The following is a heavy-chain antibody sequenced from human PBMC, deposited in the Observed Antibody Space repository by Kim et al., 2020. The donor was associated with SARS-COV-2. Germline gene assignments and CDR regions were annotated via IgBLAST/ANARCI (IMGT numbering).Heavy chain of an antibody. D-gene: IGHD6-19*01. Sequence: SLRRRVTISVDTSKNQLSLKLSSVTAADTAVYYCARHLKQWLAPIDAFDIWGQGTMVTVSS. J-gene: IGHJ3*02. V-gene: IGHV4-30-2*03. CDR3: ARHLKQWLAPIDAFDI.